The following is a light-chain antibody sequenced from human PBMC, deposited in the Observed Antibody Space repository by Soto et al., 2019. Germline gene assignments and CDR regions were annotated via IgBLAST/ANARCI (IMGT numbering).Light chain of an antibody. CDR1: SSNVGSYYG. CDR3: QTYDSRLSASI. CDR2: DNN. Sequence: QSVLTQPPSVSGAPGQRVTISCIGSSSNVGSYYGVHWYQQLPGAAPKLLISDNNNRPSGVADRFSGSKSGTSASLVITGLQTEDEAYYYCQTYDSRLSASIFGGGTKVTVL. J-gene: IGLJ2*01. V-gene: IGLV1-40*01.